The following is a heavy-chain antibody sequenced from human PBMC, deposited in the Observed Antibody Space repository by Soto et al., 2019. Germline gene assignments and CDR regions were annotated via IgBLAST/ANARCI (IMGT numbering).Heavy chain of an antibody. CDR1: GYTFTSYD. D-gene: IGHD4-17*01. CDR2: MNPNSGNT. V-gene: IGHV1-8*01. CDR3: ARGSGTTVTTRGRRNVHYYYYGMDV. Sequence: GASVKVSCKASGYTFTSYDINWVRQATGQGLEWMGWMNPNSGNTGYAQKFQGRVTMTRNTSISTAYMELSSLRSEDTAVYYCARGSGTTVTTRGRRNVHYYYYGMDVWGQGTTVTVS. J-gene: IGHJ6*02.